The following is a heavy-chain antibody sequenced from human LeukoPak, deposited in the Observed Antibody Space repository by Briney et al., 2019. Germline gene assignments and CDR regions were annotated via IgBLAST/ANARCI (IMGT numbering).Heavy chain of an antibody. CDR2: INPSGGST. CDR3: AREKQQLATFDY. V-gene: IGHV1-46*01. CDR1: GYTFTSYY. J-gene: IGHJ4*02. D-gene: IGHD6-13*01. Sequence: ASVKVSCTASGYTFTSYYMHWVPQAPGQGLEWMGIINPSGGSTSYAQKFQGRVTMTRDTSTSTVYMELSSLRSEDTAVYYCAREKQQLATFDYWGQGTLVTVSS.